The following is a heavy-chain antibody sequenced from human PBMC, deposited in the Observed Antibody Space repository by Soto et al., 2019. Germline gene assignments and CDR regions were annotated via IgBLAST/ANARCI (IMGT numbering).Heavy chain of an antibody. CDR3: AKDLRPKWFGESGMDV. CDR1: GFTFSSYG. CDR2: ISYDGSNK. Sequence: GGSLRLSCAASGFTFSSYGMHWVRQAPGKGLEWVAVISYDGSNKYYADSVKGRFTISRDNSKNTLYLQMNSLRAEDTAVYYCAKDLRPKWFGESGMDVWGQGTTVTVS. J-gene: IGHJ6*02. D-gene: IGHD3-10*01. V-gene: IGHV3-30*18.